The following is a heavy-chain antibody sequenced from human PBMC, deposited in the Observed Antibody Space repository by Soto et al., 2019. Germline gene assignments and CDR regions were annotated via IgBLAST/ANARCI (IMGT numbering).Heavy chain of an antibody. CDR1: GYSFTSYW. CDR3: ANRYCSSTSCYRSQYGMDV. CDR2: IDPSDSYT. Sequence: PGESLKISCKGSGYSFTSYWISWVRQMPGKGLEWMGRIDPSDSYTNYSPSFQGHVTISADKSISTAYLQWSSLKASDTAMYYCANRYCSSTSCYRSQYGMDVWGQGTTVTVSS. D-gene: IGHD2-2*01. V-gene: IGHV5-10-1*01. J-gene: IGHJ6*02.